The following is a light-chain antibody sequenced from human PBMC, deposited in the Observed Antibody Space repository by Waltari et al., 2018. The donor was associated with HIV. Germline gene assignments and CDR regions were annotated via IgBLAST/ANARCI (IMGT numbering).Light chain of an antibody. CDR2: DGS. Sequence: YVLTQPPSVPVAPGQTARITCGGDNIAGRKVHRYQRRPGQAPALVVFDGSDRPSGIPERFSGSISGNTATLIISRVEDGDEADYYCQVWDESNEQVVFGGGTRLTVL. CDR3: QVWDESNEQVV. J-gene: IGLJ2*01. V-gene: IGLV3-21*02. CDR1: NIAGRK.